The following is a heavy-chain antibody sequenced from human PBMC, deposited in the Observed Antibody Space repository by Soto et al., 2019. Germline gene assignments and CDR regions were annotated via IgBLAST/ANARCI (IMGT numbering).Heavy chain of an antibody. CDR2: INPSGGST. J-gene: IGHJ4*02. D-gene: IGHD6-13*01. Sequence: ASVKVSCKASGYTFTSYYMHWVRQAPGQGLEWMGIINPSGGSTSYAQKFQGRVTMTRDTSTRTVYMELSSLSSEDTAVYYCAREVRYSSSRGGNGYFDYWGQGTLVPVSS. V-gene: IGHV1-46*01. CDR3: AREVRYSSSRGGNGYFDY. CDR1: GYTFTSYY.